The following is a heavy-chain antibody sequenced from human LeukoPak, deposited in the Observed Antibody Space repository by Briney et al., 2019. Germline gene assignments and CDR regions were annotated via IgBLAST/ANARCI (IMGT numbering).Heavy chain of an antibody. Sequence: SETLSLTCAVSADSFSSRYWTWIRQPPGKGLEWIGYISYIGSTNYNPSLKSRVTISIDTSKNQFSLKLSSVTAADTAVYYCARDLVTVTKGFDIWGQGTMVSVSS. J-gene: IGHJ3*02. V-gene: IGHV4-59*11. D-gene: IGHD4-17*01. CDR3: ARDLVTVTKGFDI. CDR1: ADSFSSRY. CDR2: ISYIGST.